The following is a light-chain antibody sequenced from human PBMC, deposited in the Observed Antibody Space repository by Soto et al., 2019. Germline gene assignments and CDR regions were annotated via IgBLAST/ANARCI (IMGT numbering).Light chain of an antibody. Sequence: DIVMTQSPASLAVSLGERATINCESSQSVLYSSNNKNYLAWYQQKPGQPPKLLIYWASTRESGVPDRFSGSGSGTDFTLTISSLQAEDVAVYYCQQYYSTPQTFGQGTKVEIK. CDR1: QSVLYSSNNKNY. CDR3: QQYYSTPQT. V-gene: IGKV4-1*01. CDR2: WAS. J-gene: IGKJ1*01.